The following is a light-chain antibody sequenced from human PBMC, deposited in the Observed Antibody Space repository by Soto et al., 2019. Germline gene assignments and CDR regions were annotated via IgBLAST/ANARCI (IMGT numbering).Light chain of an antibody. CDR3: QQDSSYPYT. CDR2: KAS. Sequence: DIQMTQSPSTLSASVGDRVTITCRASQSISSWLAWYQQKPGKAPNLLIYKASSLESGVPSRFSGSGSGTEFTLTISSLQPDDFATYYCQQDSSYPYTFGQGTKLEIK. CDR1: QSISSW. V-gene: IGKV1-5*03. J-gene: IGKJ2*01.